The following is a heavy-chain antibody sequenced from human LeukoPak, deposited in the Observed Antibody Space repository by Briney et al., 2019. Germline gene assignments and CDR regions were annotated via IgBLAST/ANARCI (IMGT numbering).Heavy chain of an antibody. D-gene: IGHD6-19*01. CDR1: GGTFSSYA. V-gene: IGHV1-69*13. J-gene: IGHJ4*02. CDR2: IIPIFGTA. CDR3: AREINSGWKPSFDY. Sequence: ASVKVSCKASGGTFSSYAISWVRQAPGQGLEWMGGIIPIFGTANYAQKFQGRVTITADESTSTAYMELSSLRSEDTAVYYCAREINSGWKPSFDYWGQGTLVTVSS.